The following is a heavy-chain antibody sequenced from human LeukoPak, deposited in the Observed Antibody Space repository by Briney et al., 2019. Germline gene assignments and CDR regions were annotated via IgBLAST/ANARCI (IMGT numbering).Heavy chain of an antibody. J-gene: IGHJ4*02. CDR2: ISIAGST. Sequence: GGSLRLSCAASGFPVSSKYMSWVRPAPGKGLEWVSLISIAGSTNYADSVKGRFTISRDNSKNTLYLQMDSLRAEDTAVYYCAGHPRRLAYFDYWGQGTLVTVSS. D-gene: IGHD3-9*01. CDR3: AGHPRRLAYFDY. CDR1: GFPVSSKY. V-gene: IGHV3-66*04.